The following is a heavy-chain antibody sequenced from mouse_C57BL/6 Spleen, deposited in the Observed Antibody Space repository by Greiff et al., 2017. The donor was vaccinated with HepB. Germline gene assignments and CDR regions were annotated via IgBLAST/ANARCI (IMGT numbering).Heavy chain of an antibody. CDR3: ARAGGRSYYAMDY. J-gene: IGHJ4*01. V-gene: IGHV1-61*01. D-gene: IGHD1-1*01. Sequence: VQLQQPGAELVRPGSSVKLSCKASGYTFTSYWMDWVKQRPGQGLEWIGNIYPSDSETHYNQKFKDKATLTVDKSSSTAYMQLSSLTSEDSAVYDCARAGGRSYYAMDYWGQGTSVTVSS. CDR2: IYPSDSET. CDR1: GYTFTSYW.